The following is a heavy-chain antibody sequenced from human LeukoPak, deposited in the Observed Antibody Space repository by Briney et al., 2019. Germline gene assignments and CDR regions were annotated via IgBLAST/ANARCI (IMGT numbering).Heavy chain of an antibody. CDR2: IYSGGST. CDR3: ARALGYCSSTSCYDNWFDP. D-gene: IGHD2-2*01. J-gene: IGHJ5*02. V-gene: IGHV3-53*01. Sequence: PGGSLRLSCAASRFTVSSNYMSWVRQAPGKGLEWVSVIYSGGSTYYADSVKGRFTISRDNSKNTLYLQMNSLRAEDTAVYYCARALGYCSSTSCYDNWFDPWGQGTLVTVSS. CDR1: RFTVSSNY.